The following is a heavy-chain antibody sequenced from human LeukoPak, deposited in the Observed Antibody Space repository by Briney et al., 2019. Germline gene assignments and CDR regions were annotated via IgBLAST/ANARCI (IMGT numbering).Heavy chain of an antibody. Sequence: GGSLRLSCAASGFTFSSYATSWVRQAPGKGLEWVSAISGSGGSTYYADSVKGRFTISRDNSKNTLYVQMNSLRAEDTAVYYCAKAVGQWLVEFDYWGQGTLVTVSS. CDR2: ISGSGGST. CDR3: AKAVGQWLVEFDY. J-gene: IGHJ4*02. D-gene: IGHD6-19*01. V-gene: IGHV3-23*01. CDR1: GFTFSSYA.